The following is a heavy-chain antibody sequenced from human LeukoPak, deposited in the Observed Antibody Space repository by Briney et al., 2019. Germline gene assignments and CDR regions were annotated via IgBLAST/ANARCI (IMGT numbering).Heavy chain of an antibody. J-gene: IGHJ4*02. CDR1: GFTFSSYA. D-gene: IGHD5-24*01. Sequence: GGSLRLSCAASGFTFSSYAMGWVRQAPGKGLEWVSAISGSGGSTYYADSVKGRFTISRDNAKNSLYLQMNSLRAEDTAIYYCTXVGYIXEGIDXWGQGTLVTVSS. V-gene: IGHV3-23*01. CDR3: TXVGYIXEGIDX. CDR2: ISGSGGST.